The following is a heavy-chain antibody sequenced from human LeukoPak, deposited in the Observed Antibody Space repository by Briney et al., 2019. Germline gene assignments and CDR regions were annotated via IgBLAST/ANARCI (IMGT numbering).Heavy chain of an antibody. CDR2: INHSGST. J-gene: IGHJ4*02. Sequence: PSETLSLTCAVYGGSFSGYYWSWIRQPPGKGLEWIGEINHSGSTNYNPSLKSRVTISVDTSKNQFSLKLSSVTAAGTAVYYCARGLYDSSGYYYPTGKYYFDYWGQGTLVTVSS. CDR3: ARGLYDSSGYYYPTGKYYFDY. CDR1: GGSFSGYY. D-gene: IGHD3-22*01. V-gene: IGHV4-34*01.